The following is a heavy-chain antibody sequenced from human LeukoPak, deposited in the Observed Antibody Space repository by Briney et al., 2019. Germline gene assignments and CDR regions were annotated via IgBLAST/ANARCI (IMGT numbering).Heavy chain of an antibody. CDR2: ISSSGSTI. Sequence: GGSLRLSCAASGFTFSSYWMHWVRQAPGKGLEWVSYISSSGSTIYYADSVKGRFTISRDNAKNSLYLQMNSLRAEDTAVYYCARGNTVAQYFDPWGQGTLVTVSS. D-gene: IGHD4-23*01. CDR3: ARGNTVAQYFDP. V-gene: IGHV3-48*04. CDR1: GFTFSSYW. J-gene: IGHJ5*02.